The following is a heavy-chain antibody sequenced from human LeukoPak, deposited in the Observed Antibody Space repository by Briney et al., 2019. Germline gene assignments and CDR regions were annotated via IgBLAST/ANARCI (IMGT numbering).Heavy chain of an antibody. J-gene: IGHJ6*02. CDR1: GFTFDDYG. CDR3: ARAMTDNYYYGMDV. CDR2: INWNGGST. Sequence: GGSLRLSCAASGFTFDDYGMTWVRQAPGKGLEWVSGINWNGGSTGYADSVKGRFTISRDNAKNSLYLQMNSLRAEDTAFYYCARAMTDNYYYGMDVWGQGTTVTVSS. D-gene: IGHD2-21*02. V-gene: IGHV3-20*04.